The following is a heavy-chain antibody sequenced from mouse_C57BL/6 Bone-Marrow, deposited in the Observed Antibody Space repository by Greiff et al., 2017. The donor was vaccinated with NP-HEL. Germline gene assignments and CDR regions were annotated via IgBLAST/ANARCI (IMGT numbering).Heavy chain of an antibody. Sequence: QVQLQQSGAELVRPGASVKLSCKASGYTFTDYYINWVKQRPGQGLEWIARIYPGSGNTYYNEKFKGKATLTAEKSSSTAYMQLSSLTSEDSAVYFCARRGGLWYFDVWGTGTTVTVSS. V-gene: IGHV1-76*01. CDR2: IYPGSGNT. CDR3: ARRGGLWYFDV. D-gene: IGHD1-1*02. J-gene: IGHJ1*03. CDR1: GYTFTDYY.